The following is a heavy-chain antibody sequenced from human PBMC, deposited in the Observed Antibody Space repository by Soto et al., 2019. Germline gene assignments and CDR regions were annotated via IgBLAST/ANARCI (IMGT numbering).Heavy chain of an antibody. CDR3: ARGSGYYYWDDY. CDR2: INAGNGNT. V-gene: IGHV1-3*01. J-gene: IGHJ4*02. D-gene: IGHD3-22*01. CDR1: GYTFTSYA. Sequence: DSVKVYCKASGYTFTSYAMHWVRQAPGQRLEWMGWINAGNGNTKYSQKFQGRVTITRDTSASTAYMELSSLRSEDTAVYYCARGSGYYYWDDYWGQGTLVTVSS.